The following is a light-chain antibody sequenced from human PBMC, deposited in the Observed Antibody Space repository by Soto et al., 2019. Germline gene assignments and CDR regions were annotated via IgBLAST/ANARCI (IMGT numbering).Light chain of an antibody. CDR2: AAS. J-gene: IGKJ1*01. V-gene: IGKV1-39*01. Sequence: DIQMTQSPSSLSASVEDRVIITCRASQSISNHLNWYQQKPGKAPKLLIFAASSLQSGVPSRFSGSGSGTDFTLTISSLQPEDFATYYCQQTYSTPPTFGQGTKVDNK. CDR3: QQTYSTPPT. CDR1: QSISNH.